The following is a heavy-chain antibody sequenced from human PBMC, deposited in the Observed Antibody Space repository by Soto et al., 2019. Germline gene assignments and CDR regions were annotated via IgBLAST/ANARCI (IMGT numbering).Heavy chain of an antibody. V-gene: IGHV1-24*01. D-gene: IGHD6-13*01. CDR2: FDPEDGET. CDR1: GYTLTELS. Sequence: ASVKVSCKVSGYTLTELSMHWVRQAPGKGLEWMGGFDPEDGETIYAQKFQGRVTMTEDTSTDTAYMELSSLRSEDTAVYYCATDAVIAAASVRTNYYGMDVWGQGTTVTVSS. J-gene: IGHJ6*02. CDR3: ATDAVIAAASVRTNYYGMDV.